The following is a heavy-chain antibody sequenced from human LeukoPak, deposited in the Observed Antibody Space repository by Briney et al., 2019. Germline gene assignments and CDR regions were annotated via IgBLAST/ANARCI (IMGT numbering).Heavy chain of an antibody. V-gene: IGHV4-4*09. CDR3: ARHDTGIAARPFDN. J-gene: IGHJ4*02. CDR2: IHASGPT. Sequence: PSETLSLTCTVSGGSISTYYWSWIRRPPGKGLEWIAYIHASGPTNYNPSLKSRITISVDTSKNQFSLKLSSVTAADTAVYYCARHDTGIAARPFDNWGQGTLVTVSS. CDR1: GGSISTYY. D-gene: IGHD6-6*01.